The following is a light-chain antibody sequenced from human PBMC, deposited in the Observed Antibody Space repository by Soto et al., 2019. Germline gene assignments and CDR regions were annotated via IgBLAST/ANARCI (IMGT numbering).Light chain of an antibody. CDR3: QQLESYPST. V-gene: IGKV1-39*01. CDR2: GAS. Sequence: DIQMTQSPSSLSASVCDRVAITCRPSQSISTYLNWYHQKPGKAPQLLIYGASTLQSGVPSRFSGSGSGTDFTLTISSLQPEDFATYYCQQLESYPSTFGGGTKVDIK. CDR1: QSISTY. J-gene: IGKJ4*01.